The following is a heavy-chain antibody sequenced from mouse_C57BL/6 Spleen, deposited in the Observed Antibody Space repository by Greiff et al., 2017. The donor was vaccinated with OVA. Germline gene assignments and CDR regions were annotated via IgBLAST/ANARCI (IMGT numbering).Heavy chain of an antibody. CDR1: GYTFTSYT. V-gene: IGHV1-4*01. Sequence: QVTLKESGAELARPGASVKMSCKASGYTFTSYTMHWVKQRPGQGLEWIGYINPSSGYTKYNQKFKDKATLTADKSSSTAYMQLSSLTSEDSAVYYCARGRDGNYGGNYFDYWGQGTTLTVSS. CDR3: ARGRDGNYGGNYFDY. J-gene: IGHJ2*01. CDR2: INPSSGYT. D-gene: IGHD2-1*01.